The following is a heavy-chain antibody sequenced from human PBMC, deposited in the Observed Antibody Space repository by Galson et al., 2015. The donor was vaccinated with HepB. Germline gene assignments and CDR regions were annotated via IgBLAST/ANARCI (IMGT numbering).Heavy chain of an antibody. Sequence: SVKVSCKASGYTFTSYAMHWVRQAPGQRLEWMGWINAGNGNTKYSQKFQGRVTITRDTSASTAYMELSSLRSEDTAVYHCARDGWYYGSGSLYWGQGTLVTVSS. CDR1: GYTFTSYA. J-gene: IGHJ4*02. D-gene: IGHD3-10*01. CDR2: INAGNGNT. CDR3: ARDGWYYGSGSLY. V-gene: IGHV1-3*01.